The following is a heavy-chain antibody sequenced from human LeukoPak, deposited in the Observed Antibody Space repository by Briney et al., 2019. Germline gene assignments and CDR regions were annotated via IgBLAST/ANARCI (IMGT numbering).Heavy chain of an antibody. D-gene: IGHD4-17*01. CDR1: GFALSSHW. CDR3: ARPNDYGYYFDY. V-gene: IGHV3-7*03. Sequence: PGGSLRLSCAASGFALSSHWMTWVRQVPGRGPEWVANVNRDGSETYYLDSVKGRFTISKDNAKNSLYLQMSSLRAEDTALYHCARPNDYGYYFDYWGQGTLVTVSS. CDR2: VNRDGSET. J-gene: IGHJ4*02.